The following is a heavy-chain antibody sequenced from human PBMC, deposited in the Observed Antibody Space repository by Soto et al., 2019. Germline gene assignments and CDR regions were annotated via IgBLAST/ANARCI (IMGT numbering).Heavy chain of an antibody. V-gene: IGHV3-30*18. CDR1: VCIFSNYG. CDR3: AKDWDYRGDLDY. CDR2: ISNDGSKK. J-gene: IGHJ4*02. Sequence: QPXGSLRLSCASSVCIFSNYGMHCVRQARGKGLEWVATISNDGSKKYNADSVKGRFTISRDNSKNMLYLQMNSLRPEDTAVYYCAKDWDYRGDLDYWGQGTLHSVSS. D-gene: IGHD3-10*01.